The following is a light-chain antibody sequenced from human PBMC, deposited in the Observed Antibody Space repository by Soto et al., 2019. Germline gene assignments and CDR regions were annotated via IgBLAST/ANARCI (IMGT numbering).Light chain of an antibody. V-gene: IGKV3-15*01. CDR1: HSVDSR. CDR3: QHYTNWPLT. Sequence: EIVMTQSPATLSLSPGDRATLSCRASHSVDSRLAWYQQKPGQAPRLLIYDASTRATGLPARFSGSGSGTEFTLPISGLQSEDFAVYYCQHYTNWPLTFGGGTKVEIK. J-gene: IGKJ4*01. CDR2: DAS.